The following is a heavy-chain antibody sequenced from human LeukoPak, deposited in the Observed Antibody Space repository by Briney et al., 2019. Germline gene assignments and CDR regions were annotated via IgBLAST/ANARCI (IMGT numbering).Heavy chain of an antibody. Sequence: ASVKVSCKASGYTFTSYAMNWVRQAPGQGLEWMGWINTNTGNPTYAQGFTGRFVFSLDTSVSTAYLQISSLKAEDTAVYYCARVRVYVTMVRGIRYYMDVWGKGTTVTASS. CDR2: INTNTGNP. CDR3: ARVRVYVTMVRGIRYYMDV. D-gene: IGHD3-10*01. V-gene: IGHV7-4-1*02. CDR1: GYTFTSYA. J-gene: IGHJ6*03.